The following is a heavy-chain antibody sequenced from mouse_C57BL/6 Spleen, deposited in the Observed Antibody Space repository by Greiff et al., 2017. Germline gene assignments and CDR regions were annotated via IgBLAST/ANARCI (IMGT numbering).Heavy chain of an antibody. J-gene: IGHJ4*01. Sequence: VKLQQPGAELVRPGSSVKLSCKASGYTFTSYWMDWVKQRPGQGLEWIGNIYPSDSETHYNQKFKDKATLTVDKSSSTAYMQLSSLTSEDSAVYYCARGDYDYDGYYYAMDYWGQGTSVTVSS. CDR3: ARGDYDYDGYYYAMDY. CDR1: GYTFTSYW. CDR2: IYPSDSET. D-gene: IGHD2-4*01. V-gene: IGHV1-61*01.